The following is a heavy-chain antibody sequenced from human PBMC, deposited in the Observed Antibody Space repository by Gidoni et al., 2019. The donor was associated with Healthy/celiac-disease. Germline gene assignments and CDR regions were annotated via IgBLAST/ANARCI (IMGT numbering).Heavy chain of an antibody. D-gene: IGHD1-26*01. CDR2: IVVGSGNT. CDR1: GFTFTSSA. Sequence: MQLVQSGPEVKKPGPSVKVSCTASGFTFTSSAVQWVRQARGQRLEWIGWIVVGSGNTNYAQKFQERVTITRDMSTSTAYMELSSLRSEDTAVYYCAADSALGSYWGNFDYWGQGTLVTVSS. CDR3: AADSALGSYWGNFDY. J-gene: IGHJ4*02. V-gene: IGHV1-58*01.